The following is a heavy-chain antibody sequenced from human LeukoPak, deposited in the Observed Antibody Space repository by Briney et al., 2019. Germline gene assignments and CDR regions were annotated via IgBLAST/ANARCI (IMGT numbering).Heavy chain of an antibody. CDR1: GFTLSSYS. V-gene: IGHV3-21*01. J-gene: IGHJ6*03. CDR2: ISSSSSYI. D-gene: IGHD5-12*01. Sequence: GGSLRLSCAASGFTLSSYSMNWVRQAPGKGLEWVSSISSSSSYIYYTDSVKGRFTISRDNSKNTLNLQMHSLRAEGTAVYYCARDGGYDPWGLDYNYHMDVWGKGTTVTVSS. CDR3: ARDGGYDPWGLDYNYHMDV.